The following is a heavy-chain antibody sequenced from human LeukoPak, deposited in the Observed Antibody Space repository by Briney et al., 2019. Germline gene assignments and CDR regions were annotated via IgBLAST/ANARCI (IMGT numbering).Heavy chain of an antibody. CDR2: FDPEDGET. J-gene: IGHJ3*02. CDR1: GYTLTELS. V-gene: IGHV1-24*01. Sequence: GASVKVSCKVSGYTLTELSMHWVRQAPGKGLEWMGGFDPEDGETIYAQKFQGRVTMTEDTSTDTAYMELSSLRSEDTAVYYCATKGSSGYYYVAAFDIWGQGTMVTVSS. D-gene: IGHD3-22*01. CDR3: ATKGSSGYYYVAAFDI.